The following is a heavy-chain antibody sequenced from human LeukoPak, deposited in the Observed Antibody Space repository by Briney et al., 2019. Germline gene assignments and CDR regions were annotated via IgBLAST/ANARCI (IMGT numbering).Heavy chain of an antibody. CDR1: GFTFSSYA. CDR3: AKDRDYYDSSGGFDY. J-gene: IGHJ4*02. V-gene: IGHV3-23*01. D-gene: IGHD3-22*01. CDR2: ISGSCGST. Sequence: TGGSLRLSCAASGFTFSSYAMSWLRQAPGKGLEWVSAISGSCGSTYYADSVKGRFTISRDNSKNTLYLQMNSLRAEDTAVYYCAKDRDYYDSSGGFDYWGQGTLVTVSS.